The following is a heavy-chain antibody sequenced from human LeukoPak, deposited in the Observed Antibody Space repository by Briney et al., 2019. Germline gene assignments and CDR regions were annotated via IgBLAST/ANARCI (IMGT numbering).Heavy chain of an antibody. CDR3: ARDQNYDFWSGYYRFDY. CDR2: ISAHNGNT. Sequence: ASVKVSCKASGYTFTSYGISWVRQAPGQGLEWMGWISAHNGNTNYAQKLQGRVTMTTDTSTSTAYMELRSLRSDDTAVYYCARDQNYDFWSGYYRFDYWGQGTLVTVSS. D-gene: IGHD3-3*01. J-gene: IGHJ4*02. V-gene: IGHV1-18*01. CDR1: GYTFTSYG.